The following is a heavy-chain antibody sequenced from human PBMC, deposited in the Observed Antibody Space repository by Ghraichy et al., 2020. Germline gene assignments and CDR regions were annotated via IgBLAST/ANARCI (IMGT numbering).Heavy chain of an antibody. CDR3: ASGKRYYYDSSGYYRSFDY. J-gene: IGHJ4*02. CDR1: GGSISSSSYY. CDR2: IYYSGST. Sequence: SETLSLTCTVSGGSISSSSYYWGWIRQPPGKGLEWIGSIYYSGSTYYNPSLKSRVTISVDTSKNQFSLKLSSVTAADTAVYYCASGKRYYYDSSGYYRSFDYWGQGTLVTVSS. D-gene: IGHD3-22*01. V-gene: IGHV4-39*01.